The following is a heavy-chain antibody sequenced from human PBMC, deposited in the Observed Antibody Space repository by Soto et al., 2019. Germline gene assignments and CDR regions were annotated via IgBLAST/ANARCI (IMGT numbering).Heavy chain of an antibody. CDR3: ARGLSLSTGSYSFWFDP. D-gene: IGHD3-10*02. CDR1: GGSFSGYY. Sequence: SETLSLTCAVYGGSFSGYYWSWIRQPPGKGLEWIGEINHSGSTNYNPSLKSRVNISVDTSKNQFSLKLSSVTAADTAVYYFARGLSLSTGSYSFWFDPWGQGTLVTVSS. CDR2: INHSGST. V-gene: IGHV4-34*01. J-gene: IGHJ5*02.